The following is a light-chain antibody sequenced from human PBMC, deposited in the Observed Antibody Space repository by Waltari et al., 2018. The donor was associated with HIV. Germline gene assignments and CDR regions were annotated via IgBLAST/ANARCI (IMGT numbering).Light chain of an antibody. CDR3: QQYNNWPPWT. CDR2: GAS. Sequence: EIVMTQSPATLSVSPGERVTLSCSAGQSITTKLTWYQQTPGQAPSLLIYGASTRAPGIPDRFSGSGSGTEFTLTISSLQSEDFAIYYCQQYNNWPPWTFGQGTKVEI. V-gene: IGKV3-15*01. J-gene: IGKJ1*01. CDR1: QSITTK.